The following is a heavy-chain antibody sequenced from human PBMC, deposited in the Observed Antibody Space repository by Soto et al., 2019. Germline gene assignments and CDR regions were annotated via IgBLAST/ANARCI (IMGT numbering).Heavy chain of an antibody. V-gene: IGHV3-9*01. CDR1: GFTFDDYA. Sequence: VQLVESGGGLVQPGRSLRLSCAASGFTFDDYAMHWVRQAPGKGLEWVSGISWNSGSIGYADSVKGRFTISRDNAKNSLYLQMNSLRAEDTALYYCAKEVTGRGPYDYWGQGTLVTVSS. D-gene: IGHD2-21*02. CDR2: ISWNSGSI. CDR3: AKEVTGRGPYDY. J-gene: IGHJ4*02.